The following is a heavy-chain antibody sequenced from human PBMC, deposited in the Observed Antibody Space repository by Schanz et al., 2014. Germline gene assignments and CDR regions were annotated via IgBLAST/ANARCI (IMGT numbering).Heavy chain of an antibody. CDR1: GFSFSSYA. CDR2: ISYDGSFK. Sequence: VQLLESGGGLVQPGGSLRLSCATSGFSFSSYAINWVRQAPGKGLEWVAVISYDGSFKNYADSVRGRITMSRDNSKNTMYLQINNLRADDTAVYYCARELPGVVAFDLWGQGTMVTVSS. V-gene: IGHV3-33*08. CDR3: ARELPGVVAFDL. D-gene: IGHD7-27*01. J-gene: IGHJ3*01.